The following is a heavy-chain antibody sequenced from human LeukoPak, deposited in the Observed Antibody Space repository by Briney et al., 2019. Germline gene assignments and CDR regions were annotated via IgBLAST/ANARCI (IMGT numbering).Heavy chain of an antibody. J-gene: IGHJ4*02. CDR1: GYFITSGYY. CDR3: ARGISRGSPGAY. Sequence: SETLSLTCSVSGYFITSGYYWGWIRQPPGNGLEWIGSFYHRSRTTHYNPSLQSRVTISVDTSSNQFSLKLRSVTAADTAIYYCARGISRGSPGAYWGQGMLVTVSS. V-gene: IGHV4-38-2*02. CDR2: FYHRSRTT. D-gene: IGHD3-10*01.